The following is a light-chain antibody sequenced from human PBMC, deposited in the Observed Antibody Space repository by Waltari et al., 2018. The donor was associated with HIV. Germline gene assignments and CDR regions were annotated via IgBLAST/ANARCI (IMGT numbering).Light chain of an antibody. CDR1: KIGATT. J-gene: IGLJ1*01. CDR2: DDS. CDR3: QVWDSDTLDYV. Sequence: SYEVTQPPSVSVAPGSAANITRGGDKIGATTVHWYRQRPGQAPILVMYDDSDRPSGIPARFSGSNSGNTATLMISRAEAGDEADYYCQVWDSDTLDYVFGPGTQVTVL. V-gene: IGLV3-21*03.